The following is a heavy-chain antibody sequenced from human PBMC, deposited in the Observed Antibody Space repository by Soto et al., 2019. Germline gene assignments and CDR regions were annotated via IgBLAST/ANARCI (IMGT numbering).Heavy chain of an antibody. CDR2: VYATGTT. J-gene: IGHJ5*02. CDR1: GGSISKFY. D-gene: IGHD3-10*01. Sequence: PSETLYLTCSVSGGSISKFYWSWIRKTAGKGLEWMGRVYATGTTDYNPSLRSRVAMSVDISRKTFSLRLTSVTAADTGMYYCVRDGSKTLRDWFDPWGQGKLVTVSS. V-gene: IGHV4-4*07. CDR3: VRDGSKTLRDWFDP.